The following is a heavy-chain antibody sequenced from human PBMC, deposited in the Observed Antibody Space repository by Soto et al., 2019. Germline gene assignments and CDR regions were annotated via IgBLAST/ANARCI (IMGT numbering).Heavy chain of an antibody. V-gene: IGHV3-74*01. CDR3: ARDRSYAMEV. J-gene: IGHJ6*02. Sequence: SLRLSCEASGFSIRDYWMHWVRQAPGEGLVWVSCINGDASSTTYADSVKDRFTISRDDAKNTVYLQMTSLRAEDTAVYFCARDRSYAMEVWGQGTRVTVSS. CDR2: INGDASST. CDR1: GFSIRDYW.